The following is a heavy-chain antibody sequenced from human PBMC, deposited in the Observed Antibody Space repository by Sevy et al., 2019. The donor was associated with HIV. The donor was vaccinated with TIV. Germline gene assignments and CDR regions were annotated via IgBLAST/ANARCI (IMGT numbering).Heavy chain of an antibody. D-gene: IGHD3-22*01. J-gene: IGHJ3*02. Sequence: GGSLRLSCAASGFTFSSYSMNWVRQAPGKGLEWVSSISSSSSYIYYADSVKGRFTISRDNAKNSLYLQMNCLRAEETAVYYCARDAALSNYYDSSGYPNAFDIWGQGTMVTVSS. CDR2: ISSSSSYI. V-gene: IGHV3-21*01. CDR3: ARDAALSNYYDSSGYPNAFDI. CDR1: GFTFSSYS.